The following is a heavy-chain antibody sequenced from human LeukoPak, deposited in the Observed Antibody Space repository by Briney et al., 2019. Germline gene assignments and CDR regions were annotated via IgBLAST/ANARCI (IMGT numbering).Heavy chain of an antibody. J-gene: IGHJ4*02. CDR1: GGSISSSNW. CDR3: ARVSRGWYELFDY. CDR2: IYHSGST. D-gene: IGHD6-19*01. Sequence: SGTLSLTCAVSGGSISSSNWWSWVRQPPGKGLEWIGEIYHSGSTNYNPSLKSRVTISVDKSKNQFSLKLSSVTAADTAVYYCARVSRGWYELFDYWGQGTLVTVSS. V-gene: IGHV4-4*02.